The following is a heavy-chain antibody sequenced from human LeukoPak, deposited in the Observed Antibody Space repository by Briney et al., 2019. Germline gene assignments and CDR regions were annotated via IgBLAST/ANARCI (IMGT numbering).Heavy chain of an antibody. J-gene: IGHJ4*02. V-gene: IGHV3-74*01. Sequence: GGSLRLSCAASGFAFGDNWMHWVRQAPGKGLMWVSRMNGEGTTIDYADSVKGRFTVSRDYAKNTLFLQMNNLRTEDTALYFCATARNFRFEYWGQGSLVIVSA. CDR3: ATARNFRFEY. D-gene: IGHD1-7*01. CDR2: MNGEGTTI. CDR1: GFAFGDNW.